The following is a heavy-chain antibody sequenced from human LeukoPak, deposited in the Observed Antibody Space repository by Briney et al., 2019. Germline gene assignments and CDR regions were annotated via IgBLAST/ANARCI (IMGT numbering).Heavy chain of an antibody. Sequence: GASVKAPCKASGYTFTSYYMHWVRQAPGQGLEWMGIINPSGGSTSYAQKFQGRVTMTRDRSTSTVYMELSSLRFEDTAVYYCARLGAAAVDYWGQGTLVTVSS. CDR1: GYTFTSYY. CDR3: ARLGAAAVDY. CDR2: INPSGGST. D-gene: IGHD6-13*01. V-gene: IGHV1-46*01. J-gene: IGHJ4*02.